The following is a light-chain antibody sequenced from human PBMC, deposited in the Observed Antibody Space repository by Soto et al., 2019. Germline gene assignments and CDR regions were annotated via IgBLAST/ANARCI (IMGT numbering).Light chain of an antibody. Sequence: QSVLTQPPSASGTPGQRVTISSSGSSSNIGSNPVHWYQQLPGTAPKLLIHNNNQRPSGVPDRFSGSKSGTSASLAISGLQSEDEADYYCVAWDDSLNGVLFGGGTKLTVL. CDR1: SSNIGSNP. V-gene: IGLV1-44*01. J-gene: IGLJ2*01. CDR3: VAWDDSLNGVL. CDR2: NNN.